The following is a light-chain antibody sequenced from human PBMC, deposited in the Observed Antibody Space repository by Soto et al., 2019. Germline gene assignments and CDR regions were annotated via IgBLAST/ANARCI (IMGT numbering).Light chain of an antibody. J-gene: IGLJ1*01. CDR2: DVS. CDR3: SSYTSTNAYV. V-gene: IGLV2-14*03. Sequence: QYVLTQPASVSGSPGQSITISCTGTSSDVGAYNYVSWYQQHPGEAPKLLIYDVSNRPSGVSNRFSGSKSGNTASLTISGLQAEDEADYYCSSYTSTNAYVFATGTKVTVL. CDR1: SSDVGAYNY.